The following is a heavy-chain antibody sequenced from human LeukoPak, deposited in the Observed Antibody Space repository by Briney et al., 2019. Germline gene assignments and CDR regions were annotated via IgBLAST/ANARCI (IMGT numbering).Heavy chain of an antibody. D-gene: IGHD2-2*01. J-gene: IGHJ6*04. CDR1: GGTFSSYA. CDR3: ATAAIKDIVVVLAAPPRGDYYYYYGMDV. Sequence: SVKVSCKASGGTFSSYAISWVRQAPGQGLEWMGGIIPIFGTANYAQKFQGRVTITADESTSTAYMELRSLRSEDAAVYYCATAAIKDIVVVLAAPPRGDYYYYYGMDVWGKGTTVTVSS. V-gene: IGHV1-69*13. CDR2: IIPIFGTA.